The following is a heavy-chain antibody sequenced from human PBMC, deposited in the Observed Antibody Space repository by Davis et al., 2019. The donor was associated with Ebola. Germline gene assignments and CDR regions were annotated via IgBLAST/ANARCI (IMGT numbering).Heavy chain of an antibody. J-gene: IGHJ4*02. V-gene: IGHV3-21*01. Sequence: GESLKISCAASGFTFSSYSMNWVRQAPGKGLEWVSSISSSSSYIYYADSVKGRFTISRDNAKNSLYLQMNSLRAEDTAVYYCARDPGSGLLAYGGPFDHWGQGTLVTVSS. CDR3: ARDPGSGLLAYGGPFDH. CDR2: ISSSSSYI. D-gene: IGHD4-17*01. CDR1: GFTFSSYS.